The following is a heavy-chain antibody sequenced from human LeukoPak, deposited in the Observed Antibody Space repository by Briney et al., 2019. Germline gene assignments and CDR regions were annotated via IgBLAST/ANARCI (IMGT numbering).Heavy chain of an antibody. V-gene: IGHV3-11*04. CDR1: GFTFSDYY. D-gene: IGHD2-2*01. CDR2: ISSSGSTI. J-gene: IGHJ4*02. CDR3: AGSLGYCSSTSCEPVYFDY. Sequence: GGSLRLSCAASGFTFSDYYMSWIRQAPGKGLEWVSYISSSGSTIYYADSVKGRFTISRDNAKNSLHLQMNSLRGEDTAVYYCAGSLGYCSSTSCEPVYFDYWGQGTLVTVSS.